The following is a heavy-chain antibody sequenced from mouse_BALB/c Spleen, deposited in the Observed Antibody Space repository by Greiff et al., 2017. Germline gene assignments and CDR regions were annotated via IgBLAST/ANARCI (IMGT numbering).Heavy chain of an antibody. J-gene: IGHJ3*01. D-gene: IGHD3-1*01. V-gene: IGHV5-6*01. CDR1: GFTFSSYG. CDR3: ARTGLLAWFAY. CDR2: ISSGGSYT. Sequence: EVKLQESGGDLVKPGGSLKLSCAASGFTFSSYGMSWVRQTPDKRLEWVATISSGGSYTYYPDSVKGRFTISRDNAKNTLYLQMSSLKSEDTAMYYCARTGLLAWFAYWGQGTLVTVSA.